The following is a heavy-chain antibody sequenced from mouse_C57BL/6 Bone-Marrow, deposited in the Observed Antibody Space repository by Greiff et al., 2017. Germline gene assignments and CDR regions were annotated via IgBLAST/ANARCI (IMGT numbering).Heavy chain of an antibody. CDR3: ARGTYYYDSSRGDY. J-gene: IGHJ2*01. V-gene: IGHV8-8*01. CDR1: GFSLSTFGMG. CDR2: IWWDDDK. Sequence: QVTLKVSGPGILQPSQTLSLTCSFSGFSLSTFGMGVGWIRQPSGKGLEWLAHIWWDDDKYYKPALKSRLTISKDTSKNQVFLKSANVDTADTATYYCARGTYYYDSSRGDYWGQGTTLTVSS. D-gene: IGHD1-1*01.